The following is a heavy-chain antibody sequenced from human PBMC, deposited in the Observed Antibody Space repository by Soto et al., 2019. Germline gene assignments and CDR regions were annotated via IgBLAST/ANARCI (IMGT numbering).Heavy chain of an antibody. V-gene: IGHV4-4*02. CDR2: IYHSGST. J-gene: IGHJ3*02. CDR1: SGSISSSNW. CDR3: ASGSSHVNSSSWYRRGSGAFDI. Sequence: QVQLQESGPGLVKPSGTLSLTCAVSSGSISSSNWWSWVRQPPGKGLEWIGEIYHSGSTNYNPSLKSRVTISVDKYKTQFSLKLSSVTAADTAVYYCASGSSHVNSSSWYRRGSGAFDIWGQGTMVTVSS. D-gene: IGHD6-13*01.